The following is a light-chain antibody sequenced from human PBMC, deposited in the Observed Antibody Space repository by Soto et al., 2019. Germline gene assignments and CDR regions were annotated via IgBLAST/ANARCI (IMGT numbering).Light chain of an antibody. V-gene: IGKV3-15*01. CDR3: QQYNNWPLT. Sequence: EIVMTQSPATLSVSPGERATLSCRASQSVSSNLAWYQQKPGQAPRLLIYGASTRATGIPDRFTGSGSGTEFTLTISSLQSEGFAVYYCQQYNNWPLTFGGGTKVEIK. CDR1: QSVSSN. CDR2: GAS. J-gene: IGKJ4*01.